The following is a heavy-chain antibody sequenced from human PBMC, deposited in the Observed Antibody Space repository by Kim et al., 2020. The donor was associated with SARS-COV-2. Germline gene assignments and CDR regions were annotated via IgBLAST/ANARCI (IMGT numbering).Heavy chain of an antibody. Sequence: ASVKVSCKASGYTFTSYDINWVRQATGQGLEWMGWMNPNSGNTGYAQKFQGRVTMTRNTSISTAYMELSSLRSEDTAVYSCARGGRYCSGGSCYSGEGMDVWGQGTTVTVSS. CDR3: ARGGRYCSGGSCYSGEGMDV. J-gene: IGHJ6*02. CDR1: GYTFTSYD. V-gene: IGHV1-8*01. D-gene: IGHD2-15*01. CDR2: MNPNSGNT.